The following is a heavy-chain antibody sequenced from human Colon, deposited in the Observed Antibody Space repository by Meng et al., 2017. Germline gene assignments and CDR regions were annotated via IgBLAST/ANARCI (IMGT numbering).Heavy chain of an antibody. CDR2: IYYSGST. D-gene: IGHD6-19*01. J-gene: IGHJ3*02. CDR1: GGSISNYY. CDR3: ARDVYSSGWYAFDI. V-gene: IGHV4-59*01. Sequence: SETLSLTCTVSGGSISNYYWSWIRQPPGKGLEWIGYIYYSGSTNYNPSLKSRATISVDTSKNPFSLQLTSVTAADTAVYYCARDVYSSGWYAFDIWGQGTMVTVSS.